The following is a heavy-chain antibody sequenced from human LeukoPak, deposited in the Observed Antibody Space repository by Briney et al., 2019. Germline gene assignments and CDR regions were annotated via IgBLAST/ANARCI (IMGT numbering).Heavy chain of an antibody. V-gene: IGHV3-15*07. Sequence: PGGSLRLSCATSGFTFSNAWMNWVRQAPGKGLEWVGRIRSNSDGGTIDYAAPVKGRFTLSRDDSKTTLYLQMNSLQTEDTAVYYCSTHPTSGFWGQGTLVTVSS. CDR3: STHPTSGF. CDR1: GFTFSNAW. CDR2: IRSNSDGGTI. D-gene: IGHD2-15*01. J-gene: IGHJ4*02.